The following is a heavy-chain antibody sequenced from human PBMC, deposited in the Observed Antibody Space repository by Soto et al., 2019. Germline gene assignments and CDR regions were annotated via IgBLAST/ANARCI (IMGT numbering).Heavy chain of an antibody. J-gene: IGHJ4*02. Sequence: EVQLLESGGGLVQPGGSLRLSCAASGFTFSSYAMSWVRQAPGKGLEWVSTISGSGGSTYYADSVKGRFTISRDNSKNTLYLQMNSLRCEDTAVYSCAKTLYCDETGGYRWGQGTLVTVSS. CDR1: GFTFSSYA. CDR2: ISGSGGST. CDR3: AKTLYCDETGGYR. V-gene: IGHV3-23*01. D-gene: IGHD3-22*01.